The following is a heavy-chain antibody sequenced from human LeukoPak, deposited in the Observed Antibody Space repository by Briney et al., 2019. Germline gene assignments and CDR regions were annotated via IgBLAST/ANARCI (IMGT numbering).Heavy chain of an antibody. Sequence: SETLSLTCAVYGGSFSGYYWSWIRQPPGKGLEWIGEINHSGSTNYNPSLKSRVTISVDTSKNQISLKLSSVTAADTAVYYCARSSGWYMVDYWGQGTLVTVSS. D-gene: IGHD6-19*01. CDR2: INHSGST. CDR1: GGSFSGYY. CDR3: ARSSGWYMVDY. V-gene: IGHV4-34*01. J-gene: IGHJ4*02.